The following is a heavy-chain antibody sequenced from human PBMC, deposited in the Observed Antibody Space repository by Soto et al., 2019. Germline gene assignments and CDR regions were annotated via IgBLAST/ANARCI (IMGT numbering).Heavy chain of an antibody. J-gene: IGHJ6*02. CDR3: ARERVRVLAATITHYYGMDV. Sequence: EVQLVESGGGLVQPGGSLRLSCEASGFSSSPYWMSWVRQAPGKGLEWVANIKPDGSEKYYLDSVKGRFTISRDNANNSLFMQMNSLRADDTAVYYCARERVRVLAATITHYYGMDVWGQGTTVTVSS. CDR2: IKPDGSEK. CDR1: GFSSSPYW. V-gene: IGHV3-7*03. D-gene: IGHD3-3*02.